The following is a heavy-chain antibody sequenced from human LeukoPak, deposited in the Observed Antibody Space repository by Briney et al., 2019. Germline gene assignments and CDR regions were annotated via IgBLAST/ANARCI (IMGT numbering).Heavy chain of an antibody. D-gene: IGHD5-12*01. J-gene: IGHJ4*02. CDR2: IYYTGGT. CDR1: GGSISSANYY. Sequence: SETLSLTCTVSGGSISSANYYWNWIRQPPGKGLEWFGYIYYTGGTYYNPSLKSRVTISVDTSKTQFSLKLNSVTAADTAVYYCARDYGGYGRFDFWGQGTLVTVSS. V-gene: IGHV4-30-4*08. CDR3: ARDYGGYGRFDF.